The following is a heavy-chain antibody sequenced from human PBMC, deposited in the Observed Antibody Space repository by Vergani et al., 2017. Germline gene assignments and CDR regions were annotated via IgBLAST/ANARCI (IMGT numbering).Heavy chain of an antibody. Sequence: VQLVQSGTEVKKPGASVKIACKTSGYTFTNHHLHWVRQAPGQGLEGMGIITPGGSTDYGPKFQGRATMTRDTSTRTVYMDLTGLRSDDTAMYYCARELGYCSSTSCFRPYYYYGMDVWGQGTTVTVSS. D-gene: IGHD2-2*01. CDR2: ITPGGST. CDR1: GYTFTNHH. CDR3: ARELGYCSSTSCFRPYYYYGMDV. V-gene: IGHV1-46*01. J-gene: IGHJ6*02.